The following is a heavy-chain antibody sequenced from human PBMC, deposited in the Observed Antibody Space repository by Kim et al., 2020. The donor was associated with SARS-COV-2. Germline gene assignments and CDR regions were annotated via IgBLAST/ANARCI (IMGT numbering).Heavy chain of an antibody. CDR3: AREKGSTGDIVVVPAAFDY. CDR2: INPSGGST. D-gene: IGHD2-2*01. Sequence: ASVKVSCKASGYTFTSYYMHWVRQAPGQGLEWMGLINPSGGSTSYAQKFQGRVTMTRDTSTSTVYMELSSLRSEDTAVYYCAREKGSTGDIVVVPAAFDYWGQGTLVTVSS. CDR1: GYTFTSYY. V-gene: IGHV1-46*01. J-gene: IGHJ4*02.